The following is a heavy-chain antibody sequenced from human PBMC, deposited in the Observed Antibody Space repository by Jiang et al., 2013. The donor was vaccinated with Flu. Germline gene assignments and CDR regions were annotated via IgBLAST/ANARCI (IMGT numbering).Heavy chain of an antibody. D-gene: IGHD3-10*01. CDR3: ATDYQITMVRGEWGY. V-gene: IGHV1-24*01. CDR2: FDPEDGET. CDR1: GYTLTELS. Sequence: KVSGYTLTELSMYWVRQAPGKGLEWMGGFDPEDGETIYAQKFQGRVTMTEDTSTDTAYMELSSLRSEDTAVYYCATDYQITMVRGEWGYWGQGTLVTVSS. J-gene: IGHJ4*02.